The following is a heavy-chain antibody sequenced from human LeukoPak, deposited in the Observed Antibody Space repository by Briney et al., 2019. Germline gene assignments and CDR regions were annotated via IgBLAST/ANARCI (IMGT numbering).Heavy chain of an antibody. CDR3: ARGGDLLDY. J-gene: IGHJ4*02. D-gene: IGHD3-16*01. CDR1: GFTFSSLW. V-gene: IGHV3-53*01. CDR2: IYSGGST. Sequence: PGGSLRLSCAASGFTFSSLWMHWVRHAPGKGLEWVSVIYSGGSTYYADSVKGRFTISRDNSKNTLYLQMNSLRAEDTAVYYCARGGDLLDYWGQGTLVTVSS.